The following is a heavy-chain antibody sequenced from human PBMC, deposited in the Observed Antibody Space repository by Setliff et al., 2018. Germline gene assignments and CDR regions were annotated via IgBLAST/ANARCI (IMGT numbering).Heavy chain of an antibody. J-gene: IGHJ4*02. CDR3: ASSGSGSYYNLDY. Sequence: PSETLSLTCTVSGGSISSGSYYWSWIRQPAGKGLEWIGRIYTSGSTNYNPSLKSRVTISVDTSKNQFSLKLSSVTAADTAVYYCASSGSGSYYNLDYWGQGTLVTVSS. CDR2: IYTSGST. D-gene: IGHD3-10*01. V-gene: IGHV4-61*02. CDR1: GGSISSGSYY.